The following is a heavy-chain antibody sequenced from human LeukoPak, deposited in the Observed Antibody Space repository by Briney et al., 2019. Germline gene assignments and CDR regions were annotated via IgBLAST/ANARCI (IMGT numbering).Heavy chain of an antibody. CDR3: AKQGGYSSSWYFDY. Sequence: GGSLKLSCAAARFTFSSYGMHWVGQAPGKGRERLAVISYDGSNKYYADSVKGRFTISRDNSKNTLYLQMNSLRAEDTAVYYCAKQGGYSSSWYFDYWGQGTLVTVSS. D-gene: IGHD6-13*01. CDR1: RFTFSSYG. V-gene: IGHV3-30*18. J-gene: IGHJ4*02. CDR2: ISYDGSNK.